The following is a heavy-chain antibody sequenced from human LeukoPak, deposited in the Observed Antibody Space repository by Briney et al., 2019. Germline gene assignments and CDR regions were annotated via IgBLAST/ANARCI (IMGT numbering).Heavy chain of an antibody. J-gene: IGHJ4*02. CDR3: ARQVYFDSSGYYLDY. CDR2: IFPGDSDT. CDR1: GYSFTNYW. D-gene: IGHD3-22*01. Sequence: GESLKISCKGSGYSFTNYWIGWVRQMPGKGLEWMGIIFPGDSDTRYSPSFQGQVTISADKSISTAYLQWSSLKASDTAMYYCARQVYFDSSGYYLDYWGQGTLVTVSS. V-gene: IGHV5-51*01.